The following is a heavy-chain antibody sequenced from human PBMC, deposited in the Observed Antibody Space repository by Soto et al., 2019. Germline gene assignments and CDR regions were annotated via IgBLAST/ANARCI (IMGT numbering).Heavy chain of an antibody. V-gene: IGHV4-4*02. Sequence: SETLSLTCAVSGGSISSSNWWSWVRQPPGKGLEWIGEIYHSGSTNYNPSLKSRVTISVDKSKNQFSLKLSSVTAADTAVYYCARDPASDYYYYYGIDVWGQGTTVTVSS. CDR3: ARDPASDYYYYYGIDV. CDR1: GGSISSSNW. J-gene: IGHJ6*02. CDR2: IYHSGST.